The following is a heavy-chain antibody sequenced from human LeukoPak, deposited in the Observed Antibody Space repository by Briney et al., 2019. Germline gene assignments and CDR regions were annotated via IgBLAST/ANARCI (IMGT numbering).Heavy chain of an antibody. Sequence: PSETLSLTCTVSGGSINSFYWSWIRQPPGKGLEWVGYIYYSGSTNYNPSLKSRVTISVDTSKNQFSLKLSSLTAADTAVYYCARGGWSLDYWGRGTLVTVSS. J-gene: IGHJ4*02. CDR2: IYYSGST. CDR3: ARGGWSLDY. V-gene: IGHV4-59*01. D-gene: IGHD2-15*01. CDR1: GGSINSFY.